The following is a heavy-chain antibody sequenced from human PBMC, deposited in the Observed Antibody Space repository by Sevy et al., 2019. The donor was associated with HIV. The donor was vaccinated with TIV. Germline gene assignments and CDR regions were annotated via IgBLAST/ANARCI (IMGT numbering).Heavy chain of an antibody. J-gene: IGHJ5*02. V-gene: IGHV3-23*01. CDR2: ISGSGGST. CDR1: GFTFSSYA. Sequence: GGSLRLSCAASGFTFSSYAMSWVRQAPGKGLEWVSAISGSGGSTYYADSVNGRFTISRDNSKNTLYLQMNSLRAEDTAVYYCAKDQYSSGWYDWFDPWGQGTLVTVSS. CDR3: AKDQYSSGWYDWFDP. D-gene: IGHD6-19*01.